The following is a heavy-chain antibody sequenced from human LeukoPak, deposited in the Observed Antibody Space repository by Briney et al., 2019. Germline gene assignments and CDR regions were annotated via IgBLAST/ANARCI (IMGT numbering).Heavy chain of an antibody. CDR3: ARFWGNYYGMDV. V-gene: IGHV3-21*01. Sequence: PGGSLRLSCAASGFTFSSYSMNWVCQAPGKGLEWVSSISSSSSYIYYADSVKGRFTISRDNAKNSLYLQMNSLRAEDTAVYYCARFWGNYYGMDVWGQGTTVTVSS. CDR2: ISSSSSYI. CDR1: GFTFSSYS. J-gene: IGHJ6*02. D-gene: IGHD7-27*01.